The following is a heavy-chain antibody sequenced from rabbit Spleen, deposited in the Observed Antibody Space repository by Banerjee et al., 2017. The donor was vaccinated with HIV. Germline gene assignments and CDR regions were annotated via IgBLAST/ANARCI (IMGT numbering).Heavy chain of an antibody. V-gene: IGHV1S45*01. D-gene: IGHD6-1*01. CDR3: SIIDTYGRGL. CDR1: GIDFSSYYY. J-gene: IGHJ4*01. CDR2: IYLGSSGNT. Sequence: QEQLVESGGDLVQPEGSLTLTCKASGIDFSSYYYMCWVRQAPGKGLEWIACIYLGSSGNTYDASWAKGRFTISKASSTTVTLQMTSLTAADTATYFCSIIDTYGRGLWGPGTLVTVS.